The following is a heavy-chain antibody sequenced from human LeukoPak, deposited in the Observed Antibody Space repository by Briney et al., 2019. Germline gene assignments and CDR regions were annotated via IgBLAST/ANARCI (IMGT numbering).Heavy chain of an antibody. Sequence: GGSLRLSCAASGFTFSSYAMSWVRQAPGKGLEWVSAISGSGGSTYYADSVKGRFTISRDNSKNTLYLQMNSLRAEDTAVYYCTKVGEPWGYSYGYYFDYWGQGTLVTVSS. D-gene: IGHD5-18*01. CDR3: TKVGEPWGYSYGYYFDY. CDR1: GFTFSSYA. J-gene: IGHJ4*02. CDR2: ISGSGGST. V-gene: IGHV3-23*01.